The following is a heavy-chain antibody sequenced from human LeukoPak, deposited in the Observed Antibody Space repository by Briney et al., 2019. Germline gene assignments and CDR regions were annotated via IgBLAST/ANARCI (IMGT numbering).Heavy chain of an antibody. CDR3: ARRVLGSGRQDC. D-gene: IGHD3-10*01. J-gene: IGHJ4*02. CDR2: TYSGGTA. CDR1: GGSVSGNTYY. Sequence: PSETLSLTCTVSGGSVSGNTYYWVWIRQPPGEGLEWIGNTYSGGTAHYNPSLRSRVTISVDTSKSQISMKLNSLTAADTAVYYCARRVLGSGRQDCWGQGTLVTVSS. V-gene: IGHV4-39*01.